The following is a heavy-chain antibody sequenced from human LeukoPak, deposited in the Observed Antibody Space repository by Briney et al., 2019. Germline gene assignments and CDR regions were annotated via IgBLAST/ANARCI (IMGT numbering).Heavy chain of an antibody. J-gene: IGHJ5*02. CDR2: IYTSGST. CDR1: RVSLTSGRYY. CDR3: ARGSQQWLQYNWFDP. V-gene: IGHV4-61*02. Sequence: SLCLTRALSRVSLTSGRYYTGWVRQPAGKGLEWIGRIYTSGSTNYNPSLKSRVTISVDTSKNQFSLKLSSVTAADTAVYYCARGSQQWLQYNWFDPWGQGTLVTVSS. D-gene: IGHD6-19*01.